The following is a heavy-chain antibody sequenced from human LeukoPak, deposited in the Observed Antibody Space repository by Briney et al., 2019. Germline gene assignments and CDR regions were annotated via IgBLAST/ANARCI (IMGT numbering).Heavy chain of an antibody. J-gene: IGHJ6*03. CDR2: IIPIFGTA. V-gene: IGHV1-69*13. CDR1: GGTFSSYA. Sequence: ASVKVSCKASGGTFSSYAISWVRQAPGQGLEWMGGIIPIFGTANYAQKFRGRVTITADESTSTAYMELSSLRSEDTAVYYCAGRTTVTHYYYYYMDVWGKGTTVTVSS. CDR3: AGRTTVTHYYYYYMDV. D-gene: IGHD4-17*01.